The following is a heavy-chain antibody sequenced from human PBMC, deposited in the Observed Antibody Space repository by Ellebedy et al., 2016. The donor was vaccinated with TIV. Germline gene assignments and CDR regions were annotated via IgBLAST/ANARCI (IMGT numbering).Heavy chain of an antibody. CDR1: GFTFSSAA. D-gene: IGHD1-20*01. CDR2: ISGSGGST. CDR3: AKGSRLTGEFDY. J-gene: IGHJ4*02. V-gene: IGHV3-23*01. Sequence: GESLKISCAASGFTFSSAAMSWVRQAPGKGLEWVSGISGSGGSTHYADSVKGRFTISRDNSKNTLYLQMNSLRAEDTAVYYCAKGSRLTGEFDYWGQGTLVTVSS.